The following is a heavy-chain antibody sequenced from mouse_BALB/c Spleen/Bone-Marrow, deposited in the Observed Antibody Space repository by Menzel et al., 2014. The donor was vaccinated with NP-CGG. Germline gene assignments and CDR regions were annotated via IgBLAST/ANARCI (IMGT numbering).Heavy chain of an antibody. J-gene: IGHJ4*01. CDR1: GYSFTGYT. CDR3: ARNNDYDEEDYAMDY. V-gene: IGHV1-18*01. D-gene: IGHD2-4*01. Sequence: EVKLMESGPELVKPGASMKISCKASGYSFTGYTMNWVKQSHGKNLEWIGLINPYKGGTSYNQKFKGKATLTVDKSSSTANMELLSLTSEDSAVYYCARNNDYDEEDYAMDYWGQGTSVTVSS. CDR2: INPYKGGT.